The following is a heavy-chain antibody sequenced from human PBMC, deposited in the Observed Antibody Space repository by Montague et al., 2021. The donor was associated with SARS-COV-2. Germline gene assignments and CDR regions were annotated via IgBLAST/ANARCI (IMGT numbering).Heavy chain of an antibody. Sequence: SLRLSCAASGFTFSSYGMHWVRRAPGKGLEWVAVIWYDGSNKYYADSVKGRFTISRDNSKNTLYLQMNSLRAEDTAVYYCARDFGILTGTAPEDYWGQGTLVTVSS. D-gene: IGHD3-9*01. CDR3: ARDFGILTGTAPEDY. V-gene: IGHV3-33*01. J-gene: IGHJ4*02. CDR2: IWYDGSNK. CDR1: GFTFSSYG.